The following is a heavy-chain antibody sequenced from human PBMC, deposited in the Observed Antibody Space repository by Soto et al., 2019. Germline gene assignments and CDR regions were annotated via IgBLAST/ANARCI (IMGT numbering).Heavy chain of an antibody. CDR3: AREGSSSWYSWFDP. V-gene: IGHV4-59*01. D-gene: IGHD6-13*01. Sequence: TLSLTCTVPGGSISSYYWSWIRQPPGKGLEWIGYIYYSGSTNYNPSLKSRVTISVDTSKNQFSLKLSSVTAADTAVYYCAREGSSSWYSWFDPWGQGTLVTVSS. J-gene: IGHJ5*02. CDR2: IYYSGST. CDR1: GGSISSYY.